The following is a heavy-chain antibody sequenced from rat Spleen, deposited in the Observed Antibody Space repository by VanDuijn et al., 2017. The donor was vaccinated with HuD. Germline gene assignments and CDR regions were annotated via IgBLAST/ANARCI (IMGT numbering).Heavy chain of an antibody. V-gene: IGHV5-25*01. D-gene: IGHD2-5*01. Sequence: EVQLVESGGALVQPGRSLKLSCAASGFTFNSYDMAWVRQAPTKGLEWVASISPSGGSTYYRDSMKGRFTISRDNARSTLFLQMNSLRSEDTATYFCTRYSHDTYYYFDFWGQGVMVTVSS. CDR3: TRYSHDTYYYFDF. CDR2: ISPSGGST. J-gene: IGHJ2*01. CDR1: GFTFNSYD.